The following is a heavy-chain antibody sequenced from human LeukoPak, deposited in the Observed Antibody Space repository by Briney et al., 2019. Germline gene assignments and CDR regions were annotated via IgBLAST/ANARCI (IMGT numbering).Heavy chain of an antibody. CDR1: GFTFSSYG. CDR3: ARDDFWSGYLGPDY. J-gene: IGHJ4*02. D-gene: IGHD3-3*01. V-gene: IGHV3-33*01. CDR2: IWCDGSNK. Sequence: GGSLRLSCAASGFTFSSYGMHWVRQAPGKGLEWVAVIWCDGSNKYYADSVKGRFTISRDNSKNTLYLQMNSLRAEDTAVYYCARDDFWSGYLGPDYWGQGTLVTVSS.